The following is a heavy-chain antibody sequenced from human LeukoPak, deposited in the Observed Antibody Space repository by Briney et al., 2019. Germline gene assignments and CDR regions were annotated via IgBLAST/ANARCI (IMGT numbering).Heavy chain of an antibody. J-gene: IGHJ5*02. CDR2: MNPNSGNT. D-gene: IGHD3-3*01. CDR3: ALGGYYDFWSGYPGNWFDP. CDR1: GYTFTSYD. V-gene: IGHV1-8*01. Sequence: GASVKVSCKASGYTFTSYDINWVRQAPGQGLEWIGWMNPNSGNTGYAQKFQGRVTMTRNTSISTAYMELSSLRSEDTAVYYCALGGYYDFWSGYPGNWFDPWGQGTLVTVSS.